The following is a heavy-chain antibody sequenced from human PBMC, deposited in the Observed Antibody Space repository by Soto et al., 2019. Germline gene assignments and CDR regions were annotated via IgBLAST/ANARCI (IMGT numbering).Heavy chain of an antibody. D-gene: IGHD3-10*01. CDR2: IIPIFGTV. CDR1: GGTFSAYA. CDR3: ATRVYDMDV. J-gene: IGHJ6*02. Sequence: HVQLVQSGAAVKKPGSSVKVSCKASGGTFSAYAIDWVRQAPGQGLEWMGGIIPIFGTVNHAQKFQGRVTMTADESTSTVYMELSSLSSEDTAVYYCATRVYDMDVWGQGTTVSVSS. V-gene: IGHV1-69*12.